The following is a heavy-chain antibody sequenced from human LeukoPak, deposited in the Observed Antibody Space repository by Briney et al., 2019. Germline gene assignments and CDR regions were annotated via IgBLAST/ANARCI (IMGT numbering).Heavy chain of an antibody. V-gene: IGHV3-53*01. J-gene: IGHJ5*02. D-gene: IGHD6-19*01. CDR2: MYAGGTT. CDR3: ARGSGSGWPLDR. Sequence: GGSLRLSCAASGVIVSRNFMSWVRPAPGKGLQWVAIMYAGGTTDYSDSVRGRFHISRDSSNNTLSLQINSLRAEDTAVYYCARGSGSGWPLDRWGQGALVTVSS. CDR1: GVIVSRNF.